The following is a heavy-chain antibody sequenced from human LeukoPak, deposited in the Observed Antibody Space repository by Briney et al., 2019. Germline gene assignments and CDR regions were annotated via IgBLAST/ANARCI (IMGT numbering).Heavy chain of an antibody. CDR2: IIPIFGTA. Sequence: GASVKVSCKASGGTFSSYAISWVRQAPGQGLERMGGIIPIFGTANYAQKFQGRVTITADESTSTAYMELSSLRSEDTAVYYCAKFSRLRLGELSLGAFDIWGQGTMVTVSS. J-gene: IGHJ3*02. CDR3: AKFSRLRLGELSLGAFDI. CDR1: GGTFSSYA. D-gene: IGHD3-16*02. V-gene: IGHV1-69*13.